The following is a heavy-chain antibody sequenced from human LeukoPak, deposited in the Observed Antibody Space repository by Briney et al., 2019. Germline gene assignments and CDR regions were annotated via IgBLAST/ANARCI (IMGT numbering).Heavy chain of an antibody. Sequence: PGGSLRLSCAASGFTFSSYSMNWVRQAPGKGLEWVSSISSSSSYIYYADSVKGRFTISRDNAKNSLYLQMNSLRAEDTAAYYCARDLGYCSGGSCFNWFDPWGQGTLVTVSS. CDR1: GFTFSSYS. D-gene: IGHD2-15*01. CDR3: ARDLGYCSGGSCFNWFDP. CDR2: ISSSSSYI. J-gene: IGHJ5*02. V-gene: IGHV3-21*01.